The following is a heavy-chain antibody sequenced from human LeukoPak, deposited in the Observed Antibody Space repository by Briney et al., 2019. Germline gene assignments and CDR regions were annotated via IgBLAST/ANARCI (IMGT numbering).Heavy chain of an antibody. CDR3: AREDAYCSGGSCYSSYFDY. V-gene: IGHV1-69*04. J-gene: IGHJ4*02. CDR2: IIPILGIA. CDR1: GGTFSSYA. D-gene: IGHD2-15*01. Sequence: SSVKVSCKASGGTFSSYAISWVRQAPGQGLEWMGRIIPILGIANHAQKFQGRVTITADKSTSTAYMELSSLRSEDTAVYYCAREDAYCSGGSCYSSYFDYWGQGTLVTVSS.